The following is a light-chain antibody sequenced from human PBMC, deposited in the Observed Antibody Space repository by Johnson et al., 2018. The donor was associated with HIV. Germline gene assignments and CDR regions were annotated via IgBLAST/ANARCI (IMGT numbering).Light chain of an antibody. V-gene: IGLV1-51*02. CDR2: ESN. Sequence: QSVLTQPPSVSAAPGQKVTISCSGSSSNIGNNYVAWYQQLPGTAPKLLIYESNKRPSGIPDRFSGSKSGTSATLGITGLQTGDEAVYYCGTWDSSLSAGVFGTGTKVTVL. J-gene: IGLJ1*01. CDR1: SSNIGNNY. CDR3: GTWDSSLSAGV.